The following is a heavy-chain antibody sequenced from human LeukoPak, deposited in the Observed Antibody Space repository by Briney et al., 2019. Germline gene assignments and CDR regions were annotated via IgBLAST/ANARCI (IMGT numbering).Heavy chain of an antibody. V-gene: IGHV3-23*01. D-gene: IGHD6-13*01. J-gene: IGHJ1*01. CDR2: ISGSGGST. CDR3: AKDRAQSSSWYSKYFQH. Sequence: PGGSLRLSCAASGFTFSSYAMSWVRQAPGKGLEWVSAISGSGGSTYYADSVKGRFTISRDNSKNTLYLQMNSLRAEDTAVYYRAKDRAQSSSWYSKYFQHWGQGTLVTVSS. CDR1: GFTFSSYA.